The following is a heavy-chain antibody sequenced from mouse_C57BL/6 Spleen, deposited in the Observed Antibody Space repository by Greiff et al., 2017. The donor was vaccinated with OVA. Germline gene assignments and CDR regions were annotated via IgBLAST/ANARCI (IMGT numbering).Heavy chain of an antibody. D-gene: IGHD2-5*01. CDR1: GYTFTSYW. Sequence: QVQLQQPGAELVKPGASVKLSCKASGYTFTSYWMHWVKQRPGRGLEWIGNIDPSNGGTNYNEKFKSKATLTVDKSSSTAYMQLSSLTSEDAAVYYCECLWYSNYVFAYWGQGTLVTVSA. V-gene: IGHV1-53*01. CDR2: IDPSNGGT. J-gene: IGHJ3*01. CDR3: ECLWYSNYVFAY.